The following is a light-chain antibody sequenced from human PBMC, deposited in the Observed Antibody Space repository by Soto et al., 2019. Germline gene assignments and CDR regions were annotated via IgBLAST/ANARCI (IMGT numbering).Light chain of an antibody. CDR3: QQSYSTPRT. V-gene: IGKV1-39*01. CDR2: AAS. CDR1: QSISSY. Sequence: DIQMAQSPSSLSASAGDRVTITCRARQSISSYLNWYQQKPGKAPKLLIYAASSLQSGIPSRFSGSGSGTDFTLTISSLQPEDFATYYCQQSYSTPRTFGGGTKVEIK. J-gene: IGKJ4*01.